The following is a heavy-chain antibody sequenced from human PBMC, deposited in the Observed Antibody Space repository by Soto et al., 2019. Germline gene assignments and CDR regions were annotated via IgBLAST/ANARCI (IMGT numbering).Heavy chain of an antibody. D-gene: IGHD6-19*01. CDR3: TRDGWAVAEN. CDR2: INSEGDVR. V-gene: IGHV3-74*01. CDR1: GFTFSAFS. J-gene: IGHJ4*02. Sequence: VVLVESGGGLVQPGGSLRLSCAASGFTFSAFSMHWVRQVPGKGLAWVSRINSEGDVRDYAGSVTGRFTISRDNAKNTLYLRMDSLRVEDSAMYHCTRDGWAVAENWGQGTLVTVSS.